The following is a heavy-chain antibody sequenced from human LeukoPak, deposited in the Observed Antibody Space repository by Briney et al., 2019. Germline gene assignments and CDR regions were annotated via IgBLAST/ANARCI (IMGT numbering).Heavy chain of an antibody. CDR2: ISFSGSS. CDR3: AREYSRAEYFQH. J-gene: IGHJ1*01. Sequence: SETLSLTCSVSGDSITSSYWSWIRQSPGGRLEWISYISFSGSSNYNPSLKGRVVISVDRSKNQFSLNLTSVTAADTAVYYCAREYSRAEYFQHWGQGTLVTVSS. D-gene: IGHD2-15*01. CDR1: GDSITSSY. V-gene: IGHV4-59*12.